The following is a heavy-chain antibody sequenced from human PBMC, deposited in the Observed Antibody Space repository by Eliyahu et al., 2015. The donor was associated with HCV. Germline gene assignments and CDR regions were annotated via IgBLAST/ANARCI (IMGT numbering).Heavy chain of an antibody. CDR2: ISSSSSYI. CDR1: GFXXSSXS. CDR3: ARDPYISASAIDY. D-gene: IGHD6-25*01. J-gene: IGHJ4*02. V-gene: IGHV3-21*01. Sequence: EVQLVESGGGLVKPGGSXRLSXAASGFXXSSXSMNWVRQAPGKGLGWVSSISSSSSYIYYADSVKGRFTISRDNAKNSLYLQMNSLRAEDTAVYYCARDPYISASAIDYWGQGTLVTVSS.